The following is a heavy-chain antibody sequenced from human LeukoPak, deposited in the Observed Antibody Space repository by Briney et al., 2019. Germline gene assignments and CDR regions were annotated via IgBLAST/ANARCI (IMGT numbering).Heavy chain of an antibody. CDR1: GFTFSSYS. V-gene: IGHV3-21*01. J-gene: IGHJ4*02. CDR2: ISSSSSYI. CDR3: ARASLRDDYFDY. D-gene: IGHD4-17*01. Sequence: PGGSLRLSCAASGFTFSSYSMNWVRQAPGKGLEWVSSISSSSSYIYYADSVKGRFTISRDNAKNSLYLQMNSLRAEDTAVYYCARASLRDDYFDYWGQGTLVTVSS.